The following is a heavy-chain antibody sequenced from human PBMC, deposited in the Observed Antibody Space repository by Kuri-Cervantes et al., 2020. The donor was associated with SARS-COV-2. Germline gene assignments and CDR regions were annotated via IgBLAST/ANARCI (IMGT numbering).Heavy chain of an antibody. CDR3: TWGIGDGWDFDY. V-gene: IGHV3-11*04. Sequence: GGSLRLSWAASGFTFSDYYMSWIRQAPGKGLEWVSYISSSGSTIYYADSVKGRFTISRDNAKNSLYLQMNSLRAEDTAVYYCTWGIGDGWDFDYWGQGTLVTVSS. CDR2: ISSSGSTI. D-gene: IGHD3-16*01. J-gene: IGHJ4*02. CDR1: GFTFSDYY.